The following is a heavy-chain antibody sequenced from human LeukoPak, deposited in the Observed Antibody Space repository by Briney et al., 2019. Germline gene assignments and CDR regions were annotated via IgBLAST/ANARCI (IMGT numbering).Heavy chain of an antibody. J-gene: IGHJ4*02. Sequence: SETLSLTCTVSGGSISSSNYYWGWIRQLPGKGLEWIGSIYYSGNTYYNPSLQSRVTISVDTSKNQFSLKLRSVTAADTAVYYCARDIAHSSGWGYFDYWGQGTLVTVSS. V-gene: IGHV4-39*02. D-gene: IGHD6-19*01. CDR2: IYYSGNT. CDR1: GGSISSSNYY. CDR3: ARDIAHSSGWGYFDY.